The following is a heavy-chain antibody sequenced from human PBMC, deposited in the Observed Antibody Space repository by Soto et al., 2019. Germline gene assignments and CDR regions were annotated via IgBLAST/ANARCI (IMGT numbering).Heavy chain of an antibody. J-gene: IGHJ4*02. D-gene: IGHD5-12*01. CDR3: ERGQERIVATH. V-gene: IGHV4-34*01. CDR1: GGSLTGYY. CDR2: VKDGGST. Sequence: QVQLQQWGAGLLKPSETLSLTCTVNGGSLTGYYWSWIRQPPGKGLEWIGEVKDGGSTNYSPSLRGRVSISADASKHHYSLRLNSVTAADTAVYFCERGQERIVATHWDQGSLVTVSS.